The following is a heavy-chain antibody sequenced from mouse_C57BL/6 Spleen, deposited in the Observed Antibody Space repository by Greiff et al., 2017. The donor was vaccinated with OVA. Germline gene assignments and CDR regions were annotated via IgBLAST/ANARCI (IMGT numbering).Heavy chain of an antibody. Sequence: VQLQQSGPELVKPGASVKISCKASGYSFTGYYMNWVKQSPEKSLEWIGEINPSTGGTTYNQKFKAKATLTVDKSSSTAYMQLKSLTSEDSAVYYCARCDYYYGSSMYFDVWGTGTTVTVSS. J-gene: IGHJ1*03. CDR2: INPSTGGT. D-gene: IGHD1-1*01. CDR1: GYSFTGYY. CDR3: ARCDYYYGSSMYFDV. V-gene: IGHV1-42*01.